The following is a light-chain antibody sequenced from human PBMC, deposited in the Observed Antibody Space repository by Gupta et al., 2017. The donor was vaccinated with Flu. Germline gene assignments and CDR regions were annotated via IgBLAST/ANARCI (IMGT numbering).Light chain of an antibody. J-gene: IGKJ1*01. CDR3: RQQDSYPRT. Sequence: DIQMTQSPSSLSASVGDRVTITCRASQDIRNDLGWYQQKPGKAPKRLIYAASNLQGRVPIRIRGSGFGTDFSLTISIRKQEDLATYAGRQQDSYPRTLVKGTKV. CDR1: QDIRND. CDR2: AAS. V-gene: IGKV1-17*01.